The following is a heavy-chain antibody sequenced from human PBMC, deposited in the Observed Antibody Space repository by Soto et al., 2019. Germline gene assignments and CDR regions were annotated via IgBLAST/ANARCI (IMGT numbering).Heavy chain of an antibody. Sequence: GGSLRLSCAASGFTVSGNYMSWVRQAPGKGLEWVSVIYSGGSTYYADSVKGRFTISRDNSKNTLYLQMNSLRAEDTAVYFCGRECSSTSCPIDYWGQGTLVTVSS. D-gene: IGHD2-2*01. CDR3: GRECSSTSCPIDY. CDR2: IYSGGST. V-gene: IGHV3-66*01. J-gene: IGHJ4*02. CDR1: GFTVSGNY.